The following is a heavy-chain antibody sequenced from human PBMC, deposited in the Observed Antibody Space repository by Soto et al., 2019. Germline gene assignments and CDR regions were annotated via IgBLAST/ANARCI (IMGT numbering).Heavy chain of an antibody. Sequence: PSETLSLTCAVYGGSFSGYYCSWIRQPPWKGLEWIGEINHSGITNYNPSLKSRVTISVDTSKNQFSLKLSPVTAADTAVYYCARGKGRSSSNLLYYYYGMDVWGQGTTVTVSS. CDR1: GGSFSGYY. CDR3: ARGKGRSSSNLLYYYYGMDV. D-gene: IGHD6-6*01. J-gene: IGHJ6*02. CDR2: INHSGIT. V-gene: IGHV4-34*01.